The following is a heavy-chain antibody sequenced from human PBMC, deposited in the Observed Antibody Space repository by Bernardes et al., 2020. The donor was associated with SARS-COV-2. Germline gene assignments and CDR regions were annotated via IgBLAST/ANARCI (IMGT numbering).Heavy chain of an antibody. CDR2: IYSGGTT. D-gene: IGHD3-3*01. Sequence: GGSLRLSCAASGFSVSRNYMSWVRQAPGKGLEWVSVIYSGGTTYYADSVKGRFTISRDKAKNTLYLQMNNLRADDTAVYYCARVPSQPDSWSGYNDYWGQGTLVTVSS. CDR3: ARVPSQPDSWSGYNDY. V-gene: IGHV3-53*01. J-gene: IGHJ4*02. CDR1: GFSVSRNY.